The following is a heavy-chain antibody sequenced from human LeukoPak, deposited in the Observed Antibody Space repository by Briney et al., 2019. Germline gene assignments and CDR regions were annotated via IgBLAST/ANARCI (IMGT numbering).Heavy chain of an antibody. CDR3: ARGRWLQSEGYFDY. V-gene: IGHV3-7*01. CDR2: IKQDGSEK. J-gene: IGHJ4*02. CDR1: GFTFSSYW. Sequence: GGSLRLSCAASGFTFSSYWMSWVRQAPGKGLEWVANIKQDGSEKYYVDSVKGRFTISRDKAKNSLYLQMNSLRAEDTAVYYCARGRWLQSEGYFDYWGQGTLVTVSS. D-gene: IGHD5-24*01.